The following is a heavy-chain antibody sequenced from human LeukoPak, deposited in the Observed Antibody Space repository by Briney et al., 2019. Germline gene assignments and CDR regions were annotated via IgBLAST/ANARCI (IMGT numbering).Heavy chain of an antibody. D-gene: IGHD3-10*01. Sequence: GGCLRLSCAASGFTFSSYAMSWVRQAPGKGLEWVSAISGSGGSTYYADSVKGRFTISRDNSKNTLYLQMNSLTIEDTAVYYCAKGGGELGSGSLDYWGQGTLVTVSS. J-gene: IGHJ4*02. CDR2: ISGSGGST. CDR1: GFTFSSYA. V-gene: IGHV3-23*01. CDR3: AKGGGELGSGSLDY.